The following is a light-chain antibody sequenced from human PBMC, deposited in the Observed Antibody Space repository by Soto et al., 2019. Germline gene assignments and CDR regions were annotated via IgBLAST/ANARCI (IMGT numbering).Light chain of an antibody. V-gene: IGLV2-14*01. CDR3: SSYTSSSTLGV. CDR1: SSDVGGYNF. Sequence: QSALTQPASVSGSPGQASTISCTGTSSDVGGYNFASWYQEHPGKAPKLMIYDVSNRPSGVSNRFSGSKSGNTASLTISGLQAEDEADYSCSSYTSSSTLGVFGGGTQLTVL. CDR2: DVS. J-gene: IGLJ7*01.